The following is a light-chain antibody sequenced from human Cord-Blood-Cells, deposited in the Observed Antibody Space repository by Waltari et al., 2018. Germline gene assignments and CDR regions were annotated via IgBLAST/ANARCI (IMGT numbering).Light chain of an antibody. CDR3: CSYAGSSTNYV. CDR2: DGS. CDR1: SSDVGSYTL. V-gene: IGLV2-23*01. J-gene: IGLJ1*01. Sequence: QSALTQPASVSGSPGQSITISCTGTSSDVGSYTLVSWYQQHPGKAPKLMIYDGSKRPSGVSNRFSGSKSGNTASLTISGLQAEDEADYYCCSYAGSSTNYVFGTGTKVTVL.